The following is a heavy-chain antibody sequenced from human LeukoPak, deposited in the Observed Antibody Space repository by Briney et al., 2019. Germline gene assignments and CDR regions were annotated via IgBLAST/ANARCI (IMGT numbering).Heavy chain of an antibody. V-gene: IGHV3-53*01. CDR3: ARASASGGHYYFDY. J-gene: IGHJ4*02. CDR1: GFTVSSKY. CDR2: IYSGDST. D-gene: IGHD3-10*01. Sequence: GGSLRLSCAASGFTVSSKYMSWVRQAPGKGLEWVSVIYSGDSTYYADSVKGRFTVSRDNSKNTLYLQMNSLRAEDTAVYYCARASASGGHYYFDYWGQGTLVTVSS.